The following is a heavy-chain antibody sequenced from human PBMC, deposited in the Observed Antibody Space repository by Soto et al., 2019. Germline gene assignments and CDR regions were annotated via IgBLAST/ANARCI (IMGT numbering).Heavy chain of an antibody. CDR1: GFTFSSYG. J-gene: IGHJ6*02. Sequence: PGESLKISCAASGFTFSSYGMHWVRQAPGKGLEWVAVIWYDGSNKYYADSVKGRFTISRDNSKNTLYLQMNSLRAEDTAVYYCARAYDFWSVYYYYYGMDVWGQGTTVTVSS. V-gene: IGHV3-33*01. CDR2: IWYDGSNK. CDR3: ARAYDFWSVYYYYYGMDV. D-gene: IGHD3-3*01.